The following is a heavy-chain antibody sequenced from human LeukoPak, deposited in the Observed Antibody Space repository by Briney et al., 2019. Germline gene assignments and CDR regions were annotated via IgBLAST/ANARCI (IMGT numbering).Heavy chain of an antibody. J-gene: IGHJ4*02. CDR3: ATGLNSSSWGYDY. CDR2: INPNSGGT. V-gene: IGHV1-2*02. Sequence: ASVKVSCKASGYTFTGYYMHWVRQAPGQGLEWMGWINPNSGGTNYAQKFQGRVTMTRDTSISTAYMELSRPRSDDTAVYYCATGLNSSSWGYDYWGQGTLVTVSS. D-gene: IGHD6-13*01. CDR1: GYTFTGYY.